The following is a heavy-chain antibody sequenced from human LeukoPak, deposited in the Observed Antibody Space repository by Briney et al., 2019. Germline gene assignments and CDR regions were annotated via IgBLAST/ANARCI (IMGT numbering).Heavy chain of an antibody. D-gene: IGHD2/OR15-2a*01. J-gene: IGHJ4*02. CDR1: GNYW. V-gene: IGHV3-74*01. Sequence: GGSLRLSCAASGNYWMHWVRQAPGKGLVWVSHINSDGSWTSYADSVKGRFTIFKDNAENTVYLQMNSLRAEDTAVYYCVSFYETYWGRGTLVTVS. CDR2: INSDGSWT. CDR3: VSFYETY.